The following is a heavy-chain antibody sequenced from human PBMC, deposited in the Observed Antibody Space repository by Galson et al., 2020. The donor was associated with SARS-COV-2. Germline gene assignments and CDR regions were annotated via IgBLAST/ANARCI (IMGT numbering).Heavy chain of an antibody. CDR3: ARDLPRSSGWGVNYYYGMDV. CDR2: INPSGGST. D-gene: IGHD6-19*01. Sequence: ASVKVSCKASGYTFTSYYMHWVRQAPGQGLEWMGIINPSGGSTSYAQKFQGRVTMTRDTSTSTVYMELSSLGSEDTAVYYCARDLPRSSGWGVNYYYGMDVWGQGTTVTVSS. J-gene: IGHJ6*02. CDR1: GYTFTSYY. V-gene: IGHV1-46*01.